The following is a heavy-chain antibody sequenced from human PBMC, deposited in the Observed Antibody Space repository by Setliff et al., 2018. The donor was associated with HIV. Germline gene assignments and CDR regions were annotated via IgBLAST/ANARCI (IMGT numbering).Heavy chain of an antibody. CDR3: ARDSELGLNYHYGMDV. CDR1: GGSISSHY. V-gene: IGHV4-4*07. D-gene: IGHD1-26*01. Sequence: PSETLSLTCTVSGGSISSHYWSWIRQPAGKGLEWIGRIYTSGNTNYNPSLKSRVTMSVDTSKNQSSLKLSSVTAADTAVYYCARDSELGLNYHYGMDVWGQGTTVTVSS. CDR2: IYTSGNT. J-gene: IGHJ6*02.